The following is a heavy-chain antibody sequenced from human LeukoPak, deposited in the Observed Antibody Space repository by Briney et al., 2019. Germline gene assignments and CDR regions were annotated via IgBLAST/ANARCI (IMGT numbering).Heavy chain of an antibody. Sequence: GESLKISCKGSGYSFSNYWIGWVRQMPGKGLEWMGIIYPADSDTRNSPSFQGKVTISADKSISTAYLHWSSLKASDTAMYYCASPGSGGSGSYYYYWGQGTLVTVSS. CDR3: ASPGSGGSGSYYYY. D-gene: IGHD3-10*01. CDR2: IYPADSDT. V-gene: IGHV5-51*01. CDR1: GYSFSNYW. J-gene: IGHJ4*02.